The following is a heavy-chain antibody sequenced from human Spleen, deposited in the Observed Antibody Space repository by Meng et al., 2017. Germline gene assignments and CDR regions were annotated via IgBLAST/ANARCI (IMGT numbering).Heavy chain of an antibody. CDR1: GFTFSNYS. CDR3: ARFGTVGVATGDF. D-gene: IGHD2-15*01. Sequence: EVERVESGGGGVTPGGSLRRSGAASGFTFSNYSMNWVRQAPGKGLEWVSSISSDSRYIFYADSVKGRFTISRDNAKNSLYLQMNSLSPEDTAVFYCARFGTVGVATGDFWGQGTLVTVSS. V-gene: IGHV3-21*01. CDR2: ISSDSRYI. J-gene: IGHJ4*02.